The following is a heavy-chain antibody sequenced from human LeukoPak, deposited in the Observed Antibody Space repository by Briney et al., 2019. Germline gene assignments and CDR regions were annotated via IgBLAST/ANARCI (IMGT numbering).Heavy chain of an antibody. Sequence: GASVKVSCKVSGYTFTSYDINWVRQATGQGLEWMGWMNPNSGNTGYAQKFQGRVTMTRNTSISTAYMELSSLRSEDTAVYYCARVGEVAVAGTTAEYFQHWGQGTLVTVSS. CDR3: ARVGEVAVAGTTAEYFQH. CDR2: MNPNSGNT. CDR1: GYTFTSYD. D-gene: IGHD6-19*01. J-gene: IGHJ1*01. V-gene: IGHV1-8*01.